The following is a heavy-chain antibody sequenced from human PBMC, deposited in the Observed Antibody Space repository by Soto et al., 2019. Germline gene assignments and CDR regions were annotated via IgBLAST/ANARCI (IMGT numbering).Heavy chain of an antibody. Sequence: QVQLVESGGGVVQPGRSLRLSCAASGFTFSSYGMHWVRQAPGKGLEWVAVISYDGSNKYYADSVKGRFTISRDNSKNTLYLQMNSLRAEDTAVYYCANLTLYGDPDYWGQGTLVTGSS. CDR2: ISYDGSNK. J-gene: IGHJ4*02. CDR1: GFTFSSYG. V-gene: IGHV3-30*18. CDR3: ANLTLYGDPDY. D-gene: IGHD4-17*01.